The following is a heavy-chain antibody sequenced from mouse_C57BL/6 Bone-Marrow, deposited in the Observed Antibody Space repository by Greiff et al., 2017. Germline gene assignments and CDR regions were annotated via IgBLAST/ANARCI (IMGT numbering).Heavy chain of an antibody. CDR3: SRLRQAMDY. Sequence: EVMLVESGGGLVKPGGSLKLSCAASGFTFRSYAMSWVRQTPEKRLEWVATISDGGSYTYYPDTVKGRFTISRDNAKNNLYLQMSHLKSEDTAMYYCSRLRQAMDYWGQGTSVTVSS. V-gene: IGHV5-4*03. CDR2: ISDGGSYT. J-gene: IGHJ4*01. CDR1: GFTFRSYA. D-gene: IGHD2-12*01.